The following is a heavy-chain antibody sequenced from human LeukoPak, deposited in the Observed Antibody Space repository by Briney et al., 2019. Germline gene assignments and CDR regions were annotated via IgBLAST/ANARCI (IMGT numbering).Heavy chain of an antibody. Sequence: SETLSLTCTVSGGSISSYSWSWIRQPAGKGLEWIGRISTTGSTNYTPPLKSRVTISVDKSKNQFSLKLSSVTAADTAVYYCARDLNIIGHNWFDPWGQGTLVTVSS. D-gene: IGHD2/OR15-2a*01. J-gene: IGHJ5*02. CDR1: GGSISSYS. CDR2: ISTTGST. CDR3: ARDLNIIGHNWFDP. V-gene: IGHV4-4*07.